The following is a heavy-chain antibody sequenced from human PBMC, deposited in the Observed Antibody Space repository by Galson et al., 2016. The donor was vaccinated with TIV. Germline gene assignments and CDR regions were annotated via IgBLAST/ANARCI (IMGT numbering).Heavy chain of an antibody. J-gene: IGHJ4*02. D-gene: IGHD3-3*01. Sequence: SLRLSCAASGFTFSNYAMSWVRQAPEKGLAWVAAVSHVGGATYYADSVRGRFTISRDDSKNTLYLQMSSLRADDTAIYYCARVTILRFSVWSFDHWGQGMLVTVSS. CDR3: ARVTILRFSVWSFDH. CDR1: GFTFSNYA. V-gene: IGHV3-23*01. CDR2: VSHVGGAT.